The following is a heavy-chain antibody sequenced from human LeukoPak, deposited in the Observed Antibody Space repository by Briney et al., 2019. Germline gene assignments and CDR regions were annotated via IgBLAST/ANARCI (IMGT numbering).Heavy chain of an antibody. J-gene: IGHJ6*02. D-gene: IGHD3-3*01. CDR2: ISGSGGST. V-gene: IGHV3-23*01. CDR1: GFTFSSYA. CDR3: ADDFWSGYSDFGMDV. Sequence: GGSLRLSCAASGFTFSSYAMSWVRQAPGKGLEWVSAISGSGGSTYYADSVKGRFTISRDSSKNTLYLQMNSLRAEDTAVYYCADDFWSGYSDFGMDVWGQGTTVTVSS.